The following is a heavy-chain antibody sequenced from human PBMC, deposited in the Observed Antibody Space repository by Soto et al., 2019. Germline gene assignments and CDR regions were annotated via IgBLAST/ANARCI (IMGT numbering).Heavy chain of an antibody. J-gene: IGHJ5*02. CDR2: ISAYNGNT. Sequence: ASVKVSCKASGYTFTSSGISWVRQAPGQGLEWMGWISAYNGNTNYAQKLQGRVTMTTDTSTSTAYMELRSLRSDDTAVYYCARVNVVVAASSIDPWGQGTLVTVSS. CDR3: ARVNVVVAASSIDP. V-gene: IGHV1-18*01. CDR1: GYTFTSSG. D-gene: IGHD2-15*01.